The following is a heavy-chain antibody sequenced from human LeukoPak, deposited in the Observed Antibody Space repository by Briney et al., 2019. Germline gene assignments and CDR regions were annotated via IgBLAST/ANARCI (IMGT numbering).Heavy chain of an antibody. V-gene: IGHV3-66*01. J-gene: IGHJ3*02. Sequence: GGSLRLSCAASGFTFSSYAMSWVRQAPGKGLEWVSVFYSGGNTYYADSVKGRFTISRDNSKNTLSLQMNSLRAEDTAVYYCAKSAGDYGGIHGAFDIWGQGTMVTVSS. CDR3: AKSAGDYGGIHGAFDI. D-gene: IGHD4-23*01. CDR1: GFTFSSYA. CDR2: FYSGGNT.